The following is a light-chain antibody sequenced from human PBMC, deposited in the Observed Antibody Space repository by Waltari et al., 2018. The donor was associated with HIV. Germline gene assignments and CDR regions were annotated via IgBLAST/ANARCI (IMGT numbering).Light chain of an antibody. V-gene: IGLV1-51*01. CDR3: ATWDSNLSAWV. J-gene: IGLJ3*02. CDR1: NSNIENNF. CDR2: DNN. Sequence: QSVLTQPPSVSAAPGQKVTISCSGGNSNIENNFVSWYQHLPGTAPKLLIYDNNKRPSGIPDRFSGSQSGTSATLGISGLQTGDEANYYCATWDSNLSAWVFGGGTKLTVL.